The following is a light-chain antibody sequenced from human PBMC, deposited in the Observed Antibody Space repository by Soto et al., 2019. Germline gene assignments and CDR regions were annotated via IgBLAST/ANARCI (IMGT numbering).Light chain of an antibody. CDR1: QTISSW. J-gene: IGKJ1*01. CDR3: QQYQTFWT. Sequence: DIQMTQSPSTLSGSVGDRVTITCRASQTISSWLAWYQQKPGKAPKLLIYKASTLKSGVPSRFSGSGSGTEFTLTISSLQPDDFATYYCQQYQTFWTFGQGTKVDI. CDR2: KAS. V-gene: IGKV1-5*03.